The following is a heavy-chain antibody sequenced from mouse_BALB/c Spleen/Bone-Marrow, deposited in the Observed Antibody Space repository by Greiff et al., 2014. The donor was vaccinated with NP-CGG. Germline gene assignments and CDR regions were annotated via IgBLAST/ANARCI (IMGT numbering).Heavy chain of an antibody. CDR1: GYTFTSYW. J-gene: IGHJ2*01. CDR2: IYPGDGDT. V-gene: IGHV1-87*01. Sequence: QLQQSGAELARPGASVKLSCKASGYTFTSYWMQWVKQRPGQGLEWIGAIYPGDGDTTYTQKFKGKATLTADKSSSTAYMQLSSLASEDSAVYYCARGAPFDYWGQGTTLTVSS. CDR3: ARGAPFDY.